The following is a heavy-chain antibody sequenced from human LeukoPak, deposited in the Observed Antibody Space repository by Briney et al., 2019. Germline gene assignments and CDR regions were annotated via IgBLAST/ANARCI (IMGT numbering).Heavy chain of an antibody. CDR2: INPHNGDT. Sequence: ASVKVSCKASGYTFTGYYMRWVRQAPGQGLEWMGWINPHNGDTNYEQMFQGRVTMTRDTSISTAYMELSSLRSDDTAVYYCARGVYSGWYTHNWLDSWGQGTLVIVSS. CDR1: GYTFTGYY. V-gene: IGHV1-2*02. CDR3: ARGVYSGWYTHNWLDS. J-gene: IGHJ5*01. D-gene: IGHD6-19*01.